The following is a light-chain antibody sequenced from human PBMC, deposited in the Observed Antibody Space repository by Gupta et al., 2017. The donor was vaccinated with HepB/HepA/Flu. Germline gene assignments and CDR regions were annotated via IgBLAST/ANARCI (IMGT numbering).Light chain of an antibody. CDR1: QSVLYSSDNKNH. J-gene: IGKJ1*01. CDR2: WAS. V-gene: IGKV4-1*01. CDR3: QQFDLTPWT. Sequence: DIVMTQSPDPLAVSLGERATLNCKSSQSVLYSSDNKNHLAWYQQKPGQSPKLLIYWASTRESGVPYRFSGSGSETDFTLTISSLQAEDVAVYYCQQFDLTPWTFGQGTKLEIK.